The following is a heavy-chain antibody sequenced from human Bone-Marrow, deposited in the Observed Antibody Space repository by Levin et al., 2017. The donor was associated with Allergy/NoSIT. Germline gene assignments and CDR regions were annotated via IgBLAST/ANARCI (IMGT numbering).Heavy chain of an antibody. V-gene: IGHV1-2*04. CDR2: INPNSGGT. J-gene: IGHJ5*02. CDR1: GYTFTGYY. D-gene: IGHD3-10*01. Sequence: ASVKVSCKASGYTFTGYYMHWVRQAPGQGLEWMGWINPNSGGTNYAQKFQGWVTMTRDTSISTAYMELSRLRSDDTAVYYCARGSFSPRSMVRGVISHTNWFDPWGQGTLVTVSS. CDR3: ARGSFSPRSMVRGVISHTNWFDP.